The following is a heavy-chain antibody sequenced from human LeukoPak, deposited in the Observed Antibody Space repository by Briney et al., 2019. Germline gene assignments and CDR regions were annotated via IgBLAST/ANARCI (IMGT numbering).Heavy chain of an antibody. CDR2: IRYDGSNK. D-gene: IGHD6-6*01. CDR3: AKDSSSSWSRYYFDY. CDR1: GFTFSSYG. J-gene: IGHJ4*02. V-gene: IGHV3-30*02. Sequence: PGGSLRLSCAASGFTFSSYGMHWVRQAPGKGLEWVAFIRYDGSNKYYADSVKGRFTISRDNSKNTLYLQMNSLRAEDTAAYYCAKDSSSSWSRYYFDYWGQGTLVTVSS.